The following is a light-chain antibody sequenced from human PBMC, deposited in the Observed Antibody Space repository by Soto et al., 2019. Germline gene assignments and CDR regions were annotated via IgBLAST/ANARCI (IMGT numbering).Light chain of an antibody. V-gene: IGKV1-13*02. CDR2: ATS. Sequence: AIQLTQSPSSLSASVGDTVTITCRASQGTTTGLAWYQQKPGTPPKLLIFATSNLEGGVPPRFSGSRSGTDFTLTISSLQPEDFATYSCLHFNASPHENTFGQGTRLEIK. CDR1: QGTTTG. CDR3: LHFNASPHENT. J-gene: IGKJ5*01.